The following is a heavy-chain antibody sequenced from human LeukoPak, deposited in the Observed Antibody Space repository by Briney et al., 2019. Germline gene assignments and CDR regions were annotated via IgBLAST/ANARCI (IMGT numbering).Heavy chain of an antibody. CDR1: GFTFSSYG. J-gene: IGHJ3*02. Sequence: QPGRSLRLSCAPSGFTFSSYGMHWVRQAPGKGLEWVAVIGYDGSNKYYADSVKGRFTISRDNSKNTLYLQMNSLRAEDTAVYYCARDREAFPPYYYGSGSYYNGGGAFDIWGQGTMVTVSS. CDR3: ARDREAFPPYYYGSGSYYNGGGAFDI. V-gene: IGHV3-33*01. CDR2: IGYDGSNK. D-gene: IGHD3-10*01.